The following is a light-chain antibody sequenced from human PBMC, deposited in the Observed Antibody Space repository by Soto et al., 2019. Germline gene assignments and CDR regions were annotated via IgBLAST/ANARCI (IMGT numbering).Light chain of an antibody. CDR2: AAS. V-gene: IGKV1-12*01. J-gene: IGKJ5*01. CDR1: QDISNW. Sequence: DIQMTQSPSSVSASVGDRVTISCRASQDISNWLAWYQQKPGEAPKFLIYAASNLQSGVPSKFSVSGSGTDFTLTISSLQPAEFAVYYCQQARRFPITFGQGTRLEIK. CDR3: QQARRFPIT.